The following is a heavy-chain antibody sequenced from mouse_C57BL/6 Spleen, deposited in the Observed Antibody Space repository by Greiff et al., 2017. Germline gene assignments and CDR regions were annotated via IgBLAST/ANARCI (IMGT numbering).Heavy chain of an antibody. CDR3: ARSHYYGTRLPYYAMDY. V-gene: IGHV1-82*01. CDR2: IYPGDGDT. J-gene: IGHJ4*01. Sequence: VQLQQSGPELVKPGASVKISCKASGYAFSSSWMNWVKQRPGKGLEWIGRIYPGDGDTNYNGKFKGKATLTADKSSSTAYMQLSSLTSEDSAVYFCARSHYYGTRLPYYAMDYWGQGTSVTVSS. CDR1: GYAFSSSW. D-gene: IGHD1-1*01.